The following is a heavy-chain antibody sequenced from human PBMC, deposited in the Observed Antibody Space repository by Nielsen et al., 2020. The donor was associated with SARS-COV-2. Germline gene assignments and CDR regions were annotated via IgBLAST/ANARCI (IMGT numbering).Heavy chain of an antibody. Sequence: VRQAPGKGLEWLAVISYDGSKTYYADSVKGRFTISRDNSKNTLYLQMNSLRAEDTAVYYCAKDHHYYDSSGLFDYWGQGTLVTVSS. J-gene: IGHJ4*02. CDR2: ISYDGSKT. CDR3: AKDHHYYDSSGLFDY. V-gene: IGHV3-30*04. D-gene: IGHD3-22*01.